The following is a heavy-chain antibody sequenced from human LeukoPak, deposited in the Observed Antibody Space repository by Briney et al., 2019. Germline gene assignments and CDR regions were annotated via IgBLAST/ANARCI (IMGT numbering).Heavy chain of an antibody. CDR1: GGSLSGYY. J-gene: IGHJ4*02. CDR2: INHSGST. CDR3: ASLVEMATMQHPSYFDY. Sequence: SETLSLTCAVYGGSLSGYYWSWIRQPPGKGLEWIGEINHSGSTNYSPSLKSRVTISVDTSKNQFSLKLSSVTAADTAVYYCASLVEMATMQHPSYFDYWGQGTLVTVSS. V-gene: IGHV4-34*01. D-gene: IGHD5-24*01.